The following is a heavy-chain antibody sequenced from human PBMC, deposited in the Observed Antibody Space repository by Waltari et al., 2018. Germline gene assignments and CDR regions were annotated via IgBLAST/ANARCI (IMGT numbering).Heavy chain of an antibody. V-gene: IGHV3-23*04. CDR3: AKDLATTVVTPVFDY. Sequence: EVQLVESGGGLVQPGRSLRLSCTASGFTFGDYAMSWFRQAPGKGLEWVSAISGRGVSPSDADSGKGRFTISRDNAKNTLYLQMNSLRAEDTAVYYCAKDLATTVVTPVFDYWGQGTLVTVSS. CDR1: GFTFGDYA. CDR2: ISGRGVSP. J-gene: IGHJ4*02. D-gene: IGHD4-17*01.